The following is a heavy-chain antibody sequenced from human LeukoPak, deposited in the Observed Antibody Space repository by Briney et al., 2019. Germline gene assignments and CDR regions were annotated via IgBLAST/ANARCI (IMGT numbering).Heavy chain of an antibody. CDR3: ARVMETYYYDSSGYYSAYYFDY. CDR2: IYYSGST. J-gene: IGHJ4*02. Sequence: SETLSLTCTVSGGSISSRYWSWIRQPPGKGLEWIGYIYYSGSTNYNPSLKSRVTISVDTSKNQFSLKLSSVTAADTAVYYCARVMETYYYDSSGYYSAYYFDYWGRGTLVTVSS. CDR1: GGSISSRY. D-gene: IGHD3-22*01. V-gene: IGHV4-59*11.